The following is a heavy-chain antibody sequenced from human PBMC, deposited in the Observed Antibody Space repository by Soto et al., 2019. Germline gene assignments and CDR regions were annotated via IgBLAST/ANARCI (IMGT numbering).Heavy chain of an antibody. CDR3: ARVQPGYGMDV. J-gene: IGHJ6*02. CDR1: GFTFSSYS. CDR2: ISSSSYI. Sequence: GGSLRLSCAASGFTFSSYSMNWVRQAPGKGLEWVSSISSSSYIYYADSVKGRFTISRDNAKNSLYLQMNSLRAEDTAVYYCARVQPGYGMDVWGQGTTVTVSS. V-gene: IGHV3-21*01.